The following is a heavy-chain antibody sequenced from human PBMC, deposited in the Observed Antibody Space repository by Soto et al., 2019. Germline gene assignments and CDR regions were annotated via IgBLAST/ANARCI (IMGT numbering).Heavy chain of an antibody. D-gene: IGHD6-13*01. Sequence: ASVKVSCKASGYTFTGYYMHWVRQAPGQGLEWMGWINPNSGGTNYALKFQGWVTMTRDTSISTAYMELSRLRSDDTAVYYCARSRVSNDYFDYWGQGTLVTVSS. V-gene: IGHV1-2*04. CDR1: GYTFTGYY. CDR2: INPNSGGT. J-gene: IGHJ4*02. CDR3: ARSRVSNDYFDY.